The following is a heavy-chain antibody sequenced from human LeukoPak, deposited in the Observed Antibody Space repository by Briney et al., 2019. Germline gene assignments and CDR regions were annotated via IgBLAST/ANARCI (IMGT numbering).Heavy chain of an antibody. J-gene: IGHJ4*02. V-gene: IGHV3-23*01. D-gene: IGHD2-21*02. CDR3: AKDRIVVVTAATD. Sequence: PGGSLRLSCAASGFTFSSYAMSWVRQAPGKGPEWVSAISGSGGSTYYADSVKGRFTISRDNSKNTLYLQMNSLRAEDTAVYYCAKDRIVVVTAATDWGQGTLVTVSS. CDR1: GFTFSSYA. CDR2: ISGSGGST.